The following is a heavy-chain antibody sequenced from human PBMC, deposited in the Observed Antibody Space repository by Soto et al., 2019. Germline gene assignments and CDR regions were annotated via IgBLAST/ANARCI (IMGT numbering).Heavy chain of an antibody. CDR1: GFTFSSYG. Sequence: QVQLVESGGGVVQPGRSLRLSCAASGFTFSSYGMHWVRQAPGKGLEWVAVISYDGSNKYYADSVKGRFTISRDNSKNTLYLQMNSLRAEDTAVYYCAKDLNPSYDILTGYKLFYYYYGMDVWGQGTTVTVSS. CDR3: AKDLNPSYDILTGYKLFYYYYGMDV. CDR2: ISYDGSNK. D-gene: IGHD3-9*01. J-gene: IGHJ6*02. V-gene: IGHV3-30*18.